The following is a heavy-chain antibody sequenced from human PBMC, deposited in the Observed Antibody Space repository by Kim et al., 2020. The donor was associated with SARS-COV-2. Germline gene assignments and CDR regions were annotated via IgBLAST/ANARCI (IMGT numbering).Heavy chain of an antibody. J-gene: IGHJ4*02. CDR2: ISYDGCNK. CDR3: VRDRGTAAAGAVPGDY. CDR1: RFMFSSYG. V-gene: IGHV3-30*03. D-gene: IGHD6-13*01. Sequence: GGSLRLSCATSRFMFSSYGMHWVRQAPGKGLEWVALISYDGCNKYYADSVKGRFTISRDNSKDTLSLQMNSLTAADTAVYYCVRDRGTAAAGAVPGDYWGQGSLVAVSS.